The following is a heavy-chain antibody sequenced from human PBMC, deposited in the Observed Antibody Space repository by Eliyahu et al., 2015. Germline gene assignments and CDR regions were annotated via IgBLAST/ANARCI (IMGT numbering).Heavy chain of an antibody. CDR2: IIPILGIA. CDR3: ASKGRSGQSGGDY. V-gene: IGHV1-69*04. Sequence: QVQLVQAGAEVKKPGSSVKVSCKASGGTFSSYAISWVRQAPGQGLEWMGRIIPILGIANYAQKFQGRVTITADKSTSTAYMELSSLRSEDTAVYYCASKGRSGQSGGDYWGQGTLVTVSS. CDR1: GGTFSSYA. D-gene: IGHD1-26*01. J-gene: IGHJ4*02.